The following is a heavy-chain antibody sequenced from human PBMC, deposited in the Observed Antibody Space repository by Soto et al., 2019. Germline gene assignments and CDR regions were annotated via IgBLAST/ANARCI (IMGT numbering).Heavy chain of an antibody. V-gene: IGHV1-8*01. CDR1: GYTFTNYE. J-gene: IGHJ5*02. CDR3: ARGFQIFGLVKKIDP. Sequence: QVQLVQFGAEVKKPGASVTVSCQASGYTFTNYEINWVRQAPGQGLEWLGWISPSSGNTGYPQKFQGRLSMTRNNSMNTAYMELSSLTSDDTAVYYCARGFQIFGLVKKIDPWGQGTLVIVSS. CDR2: ISPSSGNT. D-gene: IGHD3-3*01.